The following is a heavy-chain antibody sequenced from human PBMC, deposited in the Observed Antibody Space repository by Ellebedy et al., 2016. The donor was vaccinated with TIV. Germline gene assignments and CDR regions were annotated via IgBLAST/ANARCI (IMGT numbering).Heavy chain of an antibody. J-gene: IGHJ6*02. CDR1: GFTFSSYA. Sequence: GESLKISXAASGFTFSSYAMHWVRQAPGKGLEYVSAISSNGGSTYYANSVKGRFTISRDNSKNTLYLQMGSLRAEDMAVYYCARGGYCSSTSCEPPWDYYGMDVWGQGTTVTVSS. CDR2: ISSNGGST. CDR3: ARGGYCSSTSCEPPWDYYGMDV. V-gene: IGHV3-64*01. D-gene: IGHD2-2*01.